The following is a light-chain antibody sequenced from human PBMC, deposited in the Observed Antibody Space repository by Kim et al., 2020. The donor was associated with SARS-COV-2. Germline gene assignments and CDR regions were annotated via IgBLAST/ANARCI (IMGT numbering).Light chain of an antibody. J-gene: IGKJ4*01. CDR2: GAF. CDR3: QQYNNWPLT. CDR1: QSVSSN. Sequence: EIVMTQSPATLSVSPGERATLSCRASQSVSSNLAWYQQKPGQAPRLLIYGAFTGATGIPAKFSGSGSGTEFTLTISSLQSEDFAVYYCQQYNNWPLTFGGGTKVDIK. V-gene: IGKV3-15*01.